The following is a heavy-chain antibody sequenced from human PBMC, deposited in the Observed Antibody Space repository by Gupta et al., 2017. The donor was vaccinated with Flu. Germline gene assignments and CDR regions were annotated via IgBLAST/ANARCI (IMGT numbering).Heavy chain of an antibody. CDR1: GGSLSSSHW. CDR3: ARKGVGYCSGGSCYSIYGMDV. D-gene: IGHD2-15*01. CDR2: IYQSGST. J-gene: IGHJ6*02. Sequence: QVQLQESGPGLVKPSGTLSLTCAVSGGSLSSSHWWSWVRQPPGKGLELIEEIYQSGSTNYNPSLKSRVTISVDKSKNQFSLKLSAVTAADTAVYYCARKGVGYCSGGSCYSIYGMDVWGQGTTVTVSS. V-gene: IGHV4-4*02.